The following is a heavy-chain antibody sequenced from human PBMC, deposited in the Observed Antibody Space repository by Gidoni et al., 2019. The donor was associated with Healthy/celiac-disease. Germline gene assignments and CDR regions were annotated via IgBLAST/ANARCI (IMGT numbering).Heavy chain of an antibody. CDR1: GYTCTHYY. J-gene: IGHJ5*02. V-gene: IGHV1-2*02. D-gene: IGHD3-10*01. CDR3: ARFRPGNNWFDP. CDR2: NKAYCGGK. Sequence: QVQLVQSGAEVQKPGASVQVSCKASGYTCTHYYMPWLRQAPGQVLEWMGWNKAYCGGKNYEQKFQGRHTMTRDTSISTAYRELSRLGSDDTAVAYCARFRPGNNWFDPWGQVTLGTVP.